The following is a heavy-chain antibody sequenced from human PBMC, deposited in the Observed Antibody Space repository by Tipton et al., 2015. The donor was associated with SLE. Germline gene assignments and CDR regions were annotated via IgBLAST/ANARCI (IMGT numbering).Heavy chain of an antibody. V-gene: IGHV3-48*04. Sequence: SLRLSCAASGFTFSSYSMNWVRQAPGKGLEWVSYISSSSSTIYYADSVKGRFTISRDNAKNSLYLQMNSLRAEDTAVYYCAREVDRAVAGEYYGMDVWGQGTTITVSS. J-gene: IGHJ6*02. CDR2: ISSSSSTI. CDR1: GFTFSSYS. D-gene: IGHD6-19*01. CDR3: AREVDRAVAGEYYGMDV.